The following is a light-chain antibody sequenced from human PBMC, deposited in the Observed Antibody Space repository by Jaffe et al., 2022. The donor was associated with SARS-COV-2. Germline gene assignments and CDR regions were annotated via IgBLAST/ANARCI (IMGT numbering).Light chain of an antibody. Sequence: QSALTQPASVSGSPGQSITISCTGTSSDVGFYNLVSWYQQHPGTAPKLMIYEGSKRPSGVSDRFSGSKSGNTASLTISGLQAEDEADYYCCSYAGSNTWLFGGGTKLTVL. CDR3: CSYAGSNTWL. CDR1: SSDVGFYNL. V-gene: IGLV2-23*01. CDR2: EGS. J-gene: IGLJ3*02.